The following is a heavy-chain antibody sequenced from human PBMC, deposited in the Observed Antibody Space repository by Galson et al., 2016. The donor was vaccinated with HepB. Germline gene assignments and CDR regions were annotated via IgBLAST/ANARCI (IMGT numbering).Heavy chain of an antibody. J-gene: IGHJ4*02. Sequence: SLRLSCAVSGFTFRNHQMHWVRQVSGKGLVWVSRIEGDGTRPIYADSVKGRFTISRDNAENTLYLQMNSLRVEDTAVYYCAKAGVYNWNDVDLEYWGQGTLVTVSS. CDR3: AKAGVYNWNDVDLEY. V-gene: IGHV3-74*01. D-gene: IGHD1-1*01. CDR1: GFTFRNHQ. CDR2: IEGDGTRP.